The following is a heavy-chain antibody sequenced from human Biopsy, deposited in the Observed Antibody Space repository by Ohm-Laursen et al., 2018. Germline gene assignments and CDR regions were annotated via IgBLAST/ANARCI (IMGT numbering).Heavy chain of an antibody. CDR2: ISNSGNT. Sequence: GTLSLTCTVSRDSISNYYWTWIWQAPGKGLEWIGFISNSGNTNYNPSLKSRVTISADTSKNQFSLKLGSVTVADTAVFYCARRGSGGRSFDYWGQGSLVTVSS. CDR3: ARRGSGGRSFDY. D-gene: IGHD2-15*01. J-gene: IGHJ4*02. V-gene: IGHV4-59*08. CDR1: RDSISNYY.